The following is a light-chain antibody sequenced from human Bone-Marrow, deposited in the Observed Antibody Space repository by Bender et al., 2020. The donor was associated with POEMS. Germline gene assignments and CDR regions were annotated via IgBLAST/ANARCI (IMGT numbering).Light chain of an antibody. CDR2: EGT. CDR1: SSDVGTYNV. Sequence: QSALTQPPSASGSPGQSITISCTGTSSDVGTYNVVSWYQQHPGKVPKVIIYEGTKRPSGVSNRFSGSKSGNTASLTISGLQAEDEADYYCCSYAGSFTYVFGTGTKVTVL. V-gene: IGLV2-23*01. J-gene: IGLJ1*01. CDR3: CSYAGSFTYV.